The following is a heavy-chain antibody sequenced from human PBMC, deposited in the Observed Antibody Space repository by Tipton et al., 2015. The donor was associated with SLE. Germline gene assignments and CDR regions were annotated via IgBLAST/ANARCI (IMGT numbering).Heavy chain of an antibody. Sequence: TLSLTCIVSGDTIDGNTYFWDWIRQPPGKGLMLIGSISYSGATSYNLSLKSRVTISVDTSKNQFSLKLSSVTAADTAVYYCARDGYSYPFDYWGQGTLVTVSS. CDR3: ARDGYSYPFDY. CDR2: ISYSGAT. CDR1: GDTIDGNTYF. J-gene: IGHJ4*02. V-gene: IGHV4-39*07. D-gene: IGHD5-18*01.